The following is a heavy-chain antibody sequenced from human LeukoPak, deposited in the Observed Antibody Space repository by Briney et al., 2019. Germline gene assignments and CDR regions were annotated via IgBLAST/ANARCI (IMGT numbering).Heavy chain of an antibody. Sequence: PGRSLRLSCPASGFTFGDFAMSWFRQAPGKGLEWVGFIRSKAYGGTTEYAASVKGRFTISRDNAKNSLYLQMDSLRAEDTAVYYCARVRWLSAAGTEGNFDYWGQGTLGTVSS. J-gene: IGHJ4*02. CDR1: GFTFGDFA. CDR2: IRSKAYGGTT. D-gene: IGHD6-13*01. V-gene: IGHV3-49*03. CDR3: ARVRWLSAAGTEGNFDY.